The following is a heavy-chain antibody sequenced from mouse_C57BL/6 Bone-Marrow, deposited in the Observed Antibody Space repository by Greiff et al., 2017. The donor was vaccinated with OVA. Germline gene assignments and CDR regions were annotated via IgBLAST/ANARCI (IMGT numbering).Heavy chain of an antibody. CDR2: IYPGDGDT. J-gene: IGHJ2*01. CDR1: GYAFSSSW. V-gene: IGHV1-82*01. D-gene: IGHD1-1*01. Sequence: QVQLKQSGPELVKPGASVKISCKASGYAFSSSWMNWVKQRPGKGLEWIGRIYPGDGDTNYNGKFKGKATLTADKSSSTAYMQLSSLTSEDSAVYFCAREGTTVVDYWGQGTTLTVSS. CDR3: AREGTTVVDY.